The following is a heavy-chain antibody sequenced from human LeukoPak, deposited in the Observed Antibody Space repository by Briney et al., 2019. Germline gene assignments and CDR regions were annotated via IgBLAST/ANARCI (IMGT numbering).Heavy chain of an antibody. D-gene: IGHD1-26*01. CDR3: ARDRGGSYSAIDY. J-gene: IGHJ4*02. Sequence: GGSLRLSCAASGFTFSSYSMNWVRQAPGKGLEWVSFISSSSSTIYYADSVKGRFTISRDNAKNSQYLQMNSLRAEDTAVYYCARDRGGSYSAIDYWGQGTLVTVSS. CDR1: GFTFSSYS. CDR2: ISSSSSTI. V-gene: IGHV3-48*04.